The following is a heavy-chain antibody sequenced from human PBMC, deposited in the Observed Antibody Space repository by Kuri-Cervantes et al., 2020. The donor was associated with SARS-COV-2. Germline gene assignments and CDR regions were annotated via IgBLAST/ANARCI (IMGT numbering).Heavy chain of an antibody. CDR2: ISWNSGSI. CDR1: GFTFDDYA. CDR3: ASVRWELSWFDP. D-gene: IGHD1-26*01. J-gene: IGHJ5*02. Sequence: SLKISCAASGFTFDDYAVHWVRQAPGKGLEWVSGISWNSGSIGYADSVKGRFTISRDNAKNTLYLQMNSLRAEDTAVYYCASVRWELSWFDPWGQGTLVTVSS. V-gene: IGHV3-9*01.